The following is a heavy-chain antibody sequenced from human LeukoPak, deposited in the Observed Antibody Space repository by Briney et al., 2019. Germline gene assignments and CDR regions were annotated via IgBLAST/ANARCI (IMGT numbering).Heavy chain of an antibody. J-gene: IGHJ4*02. Sequence: ASVRVSCKASGYTFTGYYMHWVRQAPGQGLEWMGWINPNSGGTNYAQKFQGRVTMTRDTSISTAYMELSRLRSDDTAVYYCAREITMVRGHDYWGQGTLVTVSS. CDR2: INPNSGGT. V-gene: IGHV1-2*02. D-gene: IGHD3-10*01. CDR1: GYTFTGYY. CDR3: AREITMVRGHDY.